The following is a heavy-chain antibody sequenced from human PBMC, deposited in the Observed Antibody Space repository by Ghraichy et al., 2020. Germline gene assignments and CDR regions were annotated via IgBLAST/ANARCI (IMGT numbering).Heavy chain of an antibody. V-gene: IGHV3-48*03. CDR3: ARGREVWELSPSYFDY. J-gene: IGHJ4*02. CDR1: GFTFSSYE. D-gene: IGHD1-26*01. CDR2: ISSSGSTI. Sequence: GGSLRLSCAASGFTFSSYEMNWVRQAPGKGLEWVSYISSSGSTIYYADSVKGRFTISRDNAKNSLYLQMNSLRAEDTAVYYCARGREVWELSPSYFDYWGQGTLVTVSS.